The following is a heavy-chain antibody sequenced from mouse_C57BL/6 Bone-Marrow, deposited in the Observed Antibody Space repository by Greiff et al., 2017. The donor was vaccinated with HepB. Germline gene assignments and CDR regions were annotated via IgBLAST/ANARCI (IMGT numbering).Heavy chain of an antibody. V-gene: IGHV1-81*01. Sequence: QVQLQQSGAELARPGASVKLSCKASGYTFTSYGISWVKQRTGQGLEWIGEIYPRSGNTYYNEKFKGKATLTADKSSSTAYMELRSLTSEDSAVYFCARYHLDWLAYWGQGTLVTVSA. J-gene: IGHJ3*01. CDR2: IYPRSGNT. CDR1: GYTFTSYG. CDR3: ARYHLDWLAY. D-gene: IGHD2-10*02.